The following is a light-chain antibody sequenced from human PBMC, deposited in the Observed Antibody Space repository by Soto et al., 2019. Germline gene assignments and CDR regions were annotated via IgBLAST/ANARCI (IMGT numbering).Light chain of an antibody. J-gene: IGKJ1*01. V-gene: IGKV3-15*01. Sequence: EVVMTQSPATLSVSPGKRATLSCRASQSVGTNLAWYQQKPGQAPRPLIYGASTRATGVPARFSGSGSGTEFTLTISSLQSEDFAVYYCQQYNKWPRTFGQGTKVDIK. CDR1: QSVGTN. CDR3: QQYNKWPRT. CDR2: GAS.